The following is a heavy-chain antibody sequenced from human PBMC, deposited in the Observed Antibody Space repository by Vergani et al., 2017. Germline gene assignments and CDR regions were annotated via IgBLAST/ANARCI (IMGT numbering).Heavy chain of an antibody. CDR1: GFTFSSYA. J-gene: IGHJ5*02. CDR2: INWNGGRT. D-gene: IGHD2-2*01. Sequence: EVQLLESGGGLVQPGGSLRLSCAASGFTFSSYAMSWVRQVPGKGLEWVSGINWNGGRTGYSDSVKGRFTISRDNAKNSLYLQMNSLRVEDTALYYCARGITPAAIPNRFDPWGQGILVTVSS. V-gene: IGHV3-20*04. CDR3: ARGITPAAIPNRFDP.